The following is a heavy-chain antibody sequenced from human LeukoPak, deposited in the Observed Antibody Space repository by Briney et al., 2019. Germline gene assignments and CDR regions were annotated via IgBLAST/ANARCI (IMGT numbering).Heavy chain of an antibody. J-gene: IGHJ3*02. D-gene: IGHD3-22*01. CDR2: MNPNSGNT. V-gene: IGHV1-8*03. CDR1: GYTFTSYD. Sequence: PSVNVSCKASGYTFTSYDINWVRQATGQGLEWMGWMNPNSGNTGYAQKLQGRVKITADESTSTAYMELSSLRSEDTAVYYCALGPSGYYYRGAFDIWGEGTMVTVSS. CDR3: ALGPSGYYYRGAFDI.